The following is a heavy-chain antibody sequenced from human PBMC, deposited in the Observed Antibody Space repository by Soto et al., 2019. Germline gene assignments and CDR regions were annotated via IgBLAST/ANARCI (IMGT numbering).Heavy chain of an antibody. CDR3: EGDVFDGDGENYDYVWGSSGYFDY. CDR1: GYRFTSYG. CDR2: ISGYNGNT. D-gene: IGHD3-16*01. J-gene: IGHJ4*02. V-gene: IGHV1-18*01. Sequence: QVQLVQSGGEVKKPGASVKVSCKASGYRFTSYGISWVRQAPGQGLEWMGWISGYNGNTNYAQKLQGRVTMTTDTSTSTADMELRSMGSDDTGVYYCEGDVFDGDGENYDYVWGSSGYFDYWGQGILVTVSS.